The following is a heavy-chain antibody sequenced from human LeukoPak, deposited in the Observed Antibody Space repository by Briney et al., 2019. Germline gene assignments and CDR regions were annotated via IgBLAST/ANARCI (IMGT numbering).Heavy chain of an antibody. CDR3: ARDPGDYYGSGSSDAFDI. Sequence: GRSLRLSCAASGLTFSSNGMHWVRQAPGKGLEWVAVIWYDGSNEYYADSVKGRFTISRDNSKNTLYLQMNSLRAEDTAVYYCARDPGDYYGSGSSDAFDIWGQGTMVTVSS. D-gene: IGHD3-10*01. CDR2: IWYDGSNE. J-gene: IGHJ3*02. V-gene: IGHV3-33*01. CDR1: GLTFSSNG.